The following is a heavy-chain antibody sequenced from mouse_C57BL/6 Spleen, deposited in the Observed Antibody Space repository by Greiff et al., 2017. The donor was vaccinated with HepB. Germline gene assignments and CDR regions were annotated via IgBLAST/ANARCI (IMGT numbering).Heavy chain of an antibody. D-gene: IGHD1-1*01. CDR2: ISDGGSYT. V-gene: IGHV5-4*01. Sequence: EVHLVESGGGLVKPGGSLKLSCAASGFTFSSYAMSWVRQTPEKRLEWVATISDGGSYTYYPDNVKGRFTISRDNAKNNLYLQMSHLKSEDTAMYYCARDGYYGSSYGYYFDYWGQGTTLTVSS. CDR1: GFTFSSYA. CDR3: ARDGYYGSSYGYYFDY. J-gene: IGHJ2*01.